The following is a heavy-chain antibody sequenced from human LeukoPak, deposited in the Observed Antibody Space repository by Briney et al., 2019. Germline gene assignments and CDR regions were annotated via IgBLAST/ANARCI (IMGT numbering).Heavy chain of an antibody. CDR1: GFTVSNYW. Sequence: GGSLRLSCAASGFTVSNYWIHWVRQVPGKGLVWVSRINNDGSSASYVDSVKGRFTISRDNAKNTLFLQMNSLRAEDTAVYYCARRGTGHGMDVWGQGTTVIVSS. CDR2: INNDGSSA. J-gene: IGHJ6*02. V-gene: IGHV3-74*01. CDR3: ARRGTGHGMDV. D-gene: IGHD1-1*01.